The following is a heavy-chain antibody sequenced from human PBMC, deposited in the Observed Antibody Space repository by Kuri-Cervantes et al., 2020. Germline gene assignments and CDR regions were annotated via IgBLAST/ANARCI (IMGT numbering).Heavy chain of an antibody. D-gene: IGHD3-10*01. CDR3: ARGGYGSGSYYYYGMDV. CDR1: GFTFSSYA. Sequence: GESLKISCAASGFTFSSYAMHWVRQAPGKGLEWVAVISYDGSNKYYADSVKGRFTISGDNSKNTLYLQMNSLRSDDTAVYYCARGGYGSGSYYYYGMDVWGQGTAVTVSS. CDR2: ISYDGSNK. J-gene: IGHJ6*02. V-gene: IGHV3-30-3*01.